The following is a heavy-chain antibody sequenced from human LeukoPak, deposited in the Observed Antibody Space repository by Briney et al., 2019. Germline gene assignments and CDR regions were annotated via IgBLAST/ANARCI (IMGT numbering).Heavy chain of an antibody. Sequence: GGSLRLSCAASGFIFSNYGMHWVRQVPGKGLEWEAVIWYDGSNKYYADSVKGRFTISRDNSRNTLYLQMNSLRAEDTAVYYCARKPLSYSDYEVDYWGQGTLVTVSS. CDR1: GFIFSNYG. D-gene: IGHD4-17*01. CDR2: IWYDGSNK. J-gene: IGHJ4*02. V-gene: IGHV3-33*01. CDR3: ARKPLSYSDYEVDY.